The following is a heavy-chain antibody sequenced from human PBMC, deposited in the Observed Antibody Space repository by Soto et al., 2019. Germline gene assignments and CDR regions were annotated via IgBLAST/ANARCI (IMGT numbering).Heavy chain of an antibody. V-gene: IGHV3-30-3*01. CDR1: GFTFSSYA. CDR3: ARDPYYDSSGYYPRFDY. D-gene: IGHD3-22*01. Sequence: QVQLVESGGGVVQPGRSLRLSCAASGFTFSSYAMHWVRQAPGKGLEWVAVISYDGSNKYYADSVKGRFTISRDNSKNTLYLQMNSLRAEDTAVYYCARDPYYDSSGYYPRFDYWGQGTLVTVSS. CDR2: ISYDGSNK. J-gene: IGHJ4*02.